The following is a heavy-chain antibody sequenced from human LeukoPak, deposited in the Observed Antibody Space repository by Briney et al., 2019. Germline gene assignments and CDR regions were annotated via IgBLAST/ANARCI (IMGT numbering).Heavy chain of an antibody. CDR2: ISGSGGST. CDR1: GFTFSSYA. J-gene: IGHJ4*02. D-gene: IGHD6-19*01. CDR3: AKDIAVAGLYYFDY. V-gene: IGHV3-23*01. Sequence: GGSLRLSCAASGFTFSSYAISWVRQAPGKGLEWVSAISGSGGSTYYADSVKGRFTISRDNSKNTLYLQMNSLRAEDTAVYYCAKDIAVAGLYYFDYWGQGNLVTVSS.